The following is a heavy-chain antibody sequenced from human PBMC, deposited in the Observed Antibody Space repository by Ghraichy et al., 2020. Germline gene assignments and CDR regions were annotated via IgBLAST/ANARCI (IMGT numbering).Heavy chain of an antibody. V-gene: IGHV1-46*01. D-gene: IGHD6-13*01. J-gene: IGHJ4*02. CDR1: GYTFTSYY. CDR3: AREHSSSWYGY. Sequence: ASVKVSCKASGYTFTSYYMHWVRQAPGQGLEWMGIINPNSGSTSYAQKFQGRVTMTRDTSTSTVYMELSSLRSEDTAVYYCAREHSSSWYGYWGQGTLVTVSA. CDR2: INPNSGST.